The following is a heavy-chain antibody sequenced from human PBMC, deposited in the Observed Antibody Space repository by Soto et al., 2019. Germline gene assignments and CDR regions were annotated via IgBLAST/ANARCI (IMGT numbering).Heavy chain of an antibody. Sequence: SETLSLTCTVSGGSISSYYWSWIRQPPGKGLEWIGEIYHSGSTNYNPSLKSRVTISADKSKNQFSLKLSSVTAADTAVYYCARDQLWFGDFNTWGMDVWGQGTTVTVSS. V-gene: IGHV4-59*12. CDR3: ARDQLWFGDFNTWGMDV. CDR1: GGSISSYY. D-gene: IGHD3-10*01. CDR2: IYHSGST. J-gene: IGHJ6*02.